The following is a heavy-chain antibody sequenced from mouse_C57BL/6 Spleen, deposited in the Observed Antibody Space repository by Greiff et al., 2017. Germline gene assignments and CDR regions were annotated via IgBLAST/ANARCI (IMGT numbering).Heavy chain of an antibody. CDR1: GYSITSGYY. CDR3: ARDLPLSYYAMDY. Sequence: ESGPGLVKPSQSLSLTCSVTGYSITSGYYWNWLRQFPGNKLEWIGYISYDGSNHYNPSLKNRVTITRDTSKNQFYLKLNSVTTEDTATYYCARDLPLSYYAMDYWGQGTSVTVSS. J-gene: IGHJ4*01. D-gene: IGHD6-1*01. V-gene: IGHV3-6*01. CDR2: ISYDGSN.